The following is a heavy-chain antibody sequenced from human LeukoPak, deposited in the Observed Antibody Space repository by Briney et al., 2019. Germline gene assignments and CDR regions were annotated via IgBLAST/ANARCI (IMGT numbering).Heavy chain of an antibody. Sequence: PSETLSLTCTVSGGAIISDNFYWGWVRQPPGKGLEWVGSINYSGTTYYNPSLRSRVSISVDTSRTQFFLTLNSVTAADTAVYYCGRLFDSWGQGILATVSS. CDR3: GRLFDS. J-gene: IGHJ4*02. CDR2: INYSGTT. V-gene: IGHV4-39*01. CDR1: GGAIISDNFY.